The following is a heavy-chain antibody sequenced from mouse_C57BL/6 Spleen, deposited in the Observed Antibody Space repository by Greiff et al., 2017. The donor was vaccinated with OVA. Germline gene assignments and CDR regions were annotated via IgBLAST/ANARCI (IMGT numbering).Heavy chain of an antibody. V-gene: IGHV1-42*01. CDR3: ARSDYAFYYFDY. CDR2: INPSTGGT. J-gene: IGHJ2*01. D-gene: IGHD2-4*01. Sequence: EVQLQQSGPELVKPGASVKISCKASGYSFTGYYMNWVKQSPEKSLEWIGEINPSTGGTTYNQKFKAKATLTVDKSSSTAYMQLKSLTSEDSAVYYCARSDYAFYYFDYWGQGTTLTVSS. CDR1: GYSFTGYY.